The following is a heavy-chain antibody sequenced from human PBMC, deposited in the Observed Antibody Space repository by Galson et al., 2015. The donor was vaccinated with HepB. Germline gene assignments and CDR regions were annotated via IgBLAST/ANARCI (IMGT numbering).Heavy chain of an antibody. J-gene: IGHJ6*02. CDR3: ARGLSITIFGVVIIDDYYYYGMDV. V-gene: IGHV3-7*01. CDR2: IKHDGSEK. D-gene: IGHD3-3*01. CDR1: GFTFSSYA. Sequence: SLRLSCAASGFTFSSYAMHWVRQAPGKGPEWVANIKHDGSEKFYVDSVKGRFTISRDNGKNSLYLQMNSLRAEDTAVYYCARGLSITIFGVVIIDDYYYYGMDVWGQGTTVTVSS.